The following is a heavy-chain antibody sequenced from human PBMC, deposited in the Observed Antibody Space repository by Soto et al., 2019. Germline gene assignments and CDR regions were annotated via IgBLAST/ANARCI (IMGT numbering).Heavy chain of an antibody. D-gene: IGHD3-10*01. J-gene: IGHJ3*02. CDR3: ARDSGDAFDI. V-gene: IGHV1-69*06. CDR1: GGTFSSYG. CDR2: IIPIFGTA. Sequence: SVKVSCKASGGTFSSYGISWGRQAPGQGLEWMGGIIPIFGTANYAQKFQGRVTITADKSTSTAYMELSSLRSEDTAVYYCARDSGDAFDIWGQGTMVTVSS.